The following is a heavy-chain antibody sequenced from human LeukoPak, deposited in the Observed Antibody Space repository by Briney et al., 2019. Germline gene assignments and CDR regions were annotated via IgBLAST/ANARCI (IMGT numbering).Heavy chain of an antibody. CDR1: GDSISSSSFF. Sequence: SETLSLTCTVSGDSISSSSFFWGWIRQPPGKGLEWIGAVYSENTYYNPSLKSRVSISLDTSKNQFSLRVRSVTAADTAVYFCARDGFGYSYYYYMDVWGKGTTVTVSS. J-gene: IGHJ6*03. D-gene: IGHD5-18*01. CDR3: ARDGFGYSYYYYMDV. CDR2: VYSENT. V-gene: IGHV4-39*07.